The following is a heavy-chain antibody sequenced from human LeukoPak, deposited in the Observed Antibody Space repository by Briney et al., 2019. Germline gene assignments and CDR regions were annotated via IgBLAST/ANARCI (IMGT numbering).Heavy chain of an antibody. CDR2: IYYSGST. CDR3: VREDLVRGVPDY. V-gene: IGHV4-61*01. J-gene: IGHJ4*02. CDR1: GGSVSSGSYY. Sequence: SETLSLTCTVSGGSVSSGSYYWSWIRQPPGKGLEWIGYIYYSGSTNYNPSLKSRVTISVDTSKNQFSLKLSSVTAADTAVYYCVREDLVRGVPDYWGQGTLVTVSS. D-gene: IGHD3-10*01.